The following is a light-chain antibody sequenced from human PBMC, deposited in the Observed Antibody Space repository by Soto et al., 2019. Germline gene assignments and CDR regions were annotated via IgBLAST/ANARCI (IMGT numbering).Light chain of an antibody. V-gene: IGKV1-39*01. CDR1: QSVSTY. CDR2: PAS. Sequence: DIQMTQSPSSLSASVGDRVTITCRANQSVSTYLSWFQQKPGKAPKLLIYPASSLQGGVSSRFSGSGSGTDFTLTISSLQPEDSATYYCQQSYSDLTFGQGTRLDIK. CDR3: QQSYSDLT. J-gene: IGKJ5*01.